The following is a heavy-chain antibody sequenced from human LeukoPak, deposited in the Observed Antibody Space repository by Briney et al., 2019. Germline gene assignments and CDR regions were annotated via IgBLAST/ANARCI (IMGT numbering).Heavy chain of an antibody. CDR1: GFTFSSYS. CDR2: IKQDGSGK. CDR3: ARDIDY. V-gene: IGHV3-7*01. Sequence: GGSLRLSCAASGFTFSSYSMNWVRQAPGKGLEWVANIKQDGSGKYYVDSVKGRFTISRDNAKNSLYLQMNSLRAEDTAVYYCARDIDYWGQGTLVTVSS. J-gene: IGHJ4*02.